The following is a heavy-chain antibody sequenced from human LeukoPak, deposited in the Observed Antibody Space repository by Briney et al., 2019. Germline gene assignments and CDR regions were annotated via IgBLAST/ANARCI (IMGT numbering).Heavy chain of an antibody. D-gene: IGHD3-22*01. CDR1: GGTFSYYG. Sequence: SVKVPCKASGGTFSYYGISWVRQAPGQGLEWMGGIIPIFGTTNYAQKFQGRVTITADESTSTAYMELSSLRSDDTAVYYCAREDSSGYYWDYWGQGTLVTVSS. J-gene: IGHJ4*02. CDR3: AREDSSGYYWDY. CDR2: IIPIFGTT. V-gene: IGHV1-69*13.